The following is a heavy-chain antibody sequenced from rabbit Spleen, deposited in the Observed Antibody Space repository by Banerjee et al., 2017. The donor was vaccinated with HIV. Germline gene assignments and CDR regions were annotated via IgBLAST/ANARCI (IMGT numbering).Heavy chain of an antibody. CDR3: ARDTGSSFSSYGMDL. CDR1: GFTLSSYW. V-gene: IGHV1S40*01. D-gene: IGHD8-1*01. Sequence: QSLEESGGDLVKPGASLTLTCTASGFTLSSYWMCWVRQAPGKGLDWIACIDAGSTGSTYYASWAKGRFTISKTSSTSVTLQMTSLTAADTATYFCARDTGSSFSSYGMDLWGPGTLVTVS. CDR2: IDAGSTGST. J-gene: IGHJ6*01.